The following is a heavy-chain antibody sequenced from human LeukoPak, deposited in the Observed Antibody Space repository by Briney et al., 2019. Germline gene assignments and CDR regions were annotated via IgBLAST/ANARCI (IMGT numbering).Heavy chain of an antibody. D-gene: IGHD5-24*01. J-gene: IGHJ4*02. Sequence: ASVKVSCKASGYTFTDYYMHWVRQAPGQGLEWMGRINPYSGGTNYAQKFQGWVTMTRDTSTSTVYMELSRLRSEDTAVYYCARRGRDGYLNPYYFDYWGQGTLVTVSS. CDR3: ARRGRDGYLNPYYFDY. V-gene: IGHV1-2*04. CDR2: INPYSGGT. CDR1: GYTFTDYY.